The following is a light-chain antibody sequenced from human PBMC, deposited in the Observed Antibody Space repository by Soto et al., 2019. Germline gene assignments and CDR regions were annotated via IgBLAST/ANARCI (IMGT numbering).Light chain of an antibody. Sequence: SPWERAALSRRASQNVRSSSLAWYQQKPGQAPRLLIYAASTRVTGIADRFSGSGSGTEFTLTISSLQSEDLAVYYCQQYNNWPPNFGRGTRLE. CDR2: AAS. CDR3: QQYNNWPPN. V-gene: IGKV3D-15*01. CDR1: QNVRSS. J-gene: IGKJ5*01.